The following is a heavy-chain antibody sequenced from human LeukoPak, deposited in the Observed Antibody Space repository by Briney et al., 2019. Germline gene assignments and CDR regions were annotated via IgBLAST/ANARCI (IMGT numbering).Heavy chain of an antibody. CDR3: APDILTGYSQ. CDR2: IYYSGST. J-gene: IGHJ4*02. CDR1: GGSISSSSYY. Sequence: PSETLSLTCTVSGGSISSSSYYWGWIRQPPGKGLEWIGSIYYSGSTYYNPSLKSRVTISVDTSKNQFSLKLSSVTAADTAVYYRAPDILTGYSQWGQGTLVTVSS. D-gene: IGHD3-9*01. V-gene: IGHV4-39*07.